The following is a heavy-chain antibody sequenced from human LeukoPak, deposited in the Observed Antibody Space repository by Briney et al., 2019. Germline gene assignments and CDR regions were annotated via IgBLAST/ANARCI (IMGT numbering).Heavy chain of an antibody. CDR1: GFTSSSYA. CDR3: AKRSSGGYCSGGSCGAFDY. CDR2: IRYDGSNK. D-gene: IGHD2-15*01. J-gene: IGHJ4*02. Sequence: GGSLRLSCAASGFTSSSYAMNWVRQAPGKGLEWVAFIRYDGSNKYYADSVKGRFTISRDNSKNTLYLQMNSLRAEDTAVYYCAKRSSGGYCSGGSCGAFDYWGQGTLVTVSS. V-gene: IGHV3-30*02.